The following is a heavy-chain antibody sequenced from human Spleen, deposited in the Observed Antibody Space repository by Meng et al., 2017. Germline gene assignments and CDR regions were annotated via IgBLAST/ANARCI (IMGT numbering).Heavy chain of an antibody. CDR1: GFSFSSYG. Sequence: QVHLVESGGCVVQPERSLRLSCAASGFSFSSYGMHWVRQAPGKGLQWVALISYDGSNKYYADSVKGRFTISRDNSRNTLYLQMNSLRVEDTAVYYCAGGWQHFDYWGQGTLVTVSS. CDR3: AGGWQHFDY. CDR2: ISYDGSNK. D-gene: IGHD6-19*01. V-gene: IGHV3-30-3*01. J-gene: IGHJ4*02.